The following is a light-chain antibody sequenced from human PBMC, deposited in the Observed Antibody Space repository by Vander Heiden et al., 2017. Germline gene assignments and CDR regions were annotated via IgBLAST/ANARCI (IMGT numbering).Light chain of an antibody. Sequence: APGQKVTISCSGGSSTIGKNYVSWYQQLPGTAPKLLIYDNKKRPSGIPDRFPASKSGTSATLGITGLQTGDEADYYCGTWDSSLSAYVFGTGTKVTAL. CDR1: SSTIGKNY. CDR3: GTWDSSLSAYV. CDR2: DNK. J-gene: IGLJ1*01. V-gene: IGLV1-51*01.